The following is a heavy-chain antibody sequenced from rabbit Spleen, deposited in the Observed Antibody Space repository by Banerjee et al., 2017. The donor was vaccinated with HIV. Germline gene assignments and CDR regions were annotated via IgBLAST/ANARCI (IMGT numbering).Heavy chain of an antibody. CDR3: ARDSGTSFSSYGMDL. CDR2: IGAGVSYTT. Sequence: QEQLVESGGGLVQPEGSLTLTCKASGFSFSSSYYMCWVRQAPGKGPEWIACIGAGVSYTTYYATWAKGRFTISKTSSTTVTLQMTSLTAADTATYFCARDSGTSFSSYGMDLWGPGTLVTVS. D-gene: IGHD8-1*01. J-gene: IGHJ6*01. CDR1: GFSFSSSYY. V-gene: IGHV1S45*01.